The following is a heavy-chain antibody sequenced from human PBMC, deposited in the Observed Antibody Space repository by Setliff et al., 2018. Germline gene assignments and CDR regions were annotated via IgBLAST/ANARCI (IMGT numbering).Heavy chain of an antibody. D-gene: IGHD6-19*01. V-gene: IGHV4-38-2*01. Sequence: KPSETLSLTCAVSVYSISRDCHWGWIRQPPGKGLEWIGSIYYSGNTYYNASLKGRVTISGDTSKNQFSLKLTAVTAADTAIYYCARHRAVAGAYYFDFWGQGTLVTVSS. CDR3: ARHRAVAGAYYFDF. CDR1: VYSISRDCH. CDR2: IYYSGNT. J-gene: IGHJ4*02.